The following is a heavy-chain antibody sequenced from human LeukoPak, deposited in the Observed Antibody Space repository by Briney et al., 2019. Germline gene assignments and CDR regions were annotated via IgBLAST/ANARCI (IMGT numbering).Heavy chain of an antibody. Sequence: GGSLRLSCAASGFTFSSYEMNWVRQAPGKGLKWVSYISSGSTIYDADSVKGRFTISRDNAKNSLYLQMNSLRAEDTAVYYCARESIAVAGAPFDYWGQGTLVTVSS. J-gene: IGHJ4*02. CDR1: GFTFSSYE. D-gene: IGHD6-19*01. V-gene: IGHV3-48*03. CDR3: ARESIAVAGAPFDY. CDR2: ISSGSTI.